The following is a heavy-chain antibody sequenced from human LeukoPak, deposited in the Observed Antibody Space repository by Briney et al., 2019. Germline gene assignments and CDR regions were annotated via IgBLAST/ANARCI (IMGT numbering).Heavy chain of an antibody. CDR1: GFIFSSYG. CDR2: ISYDGSNK. Sequence: GGSLRLSCAASGFIFSSYGMHWVRQAPGKGLEWVAVISYDGSNKYYADSVKGRFTISRDNSKNTLYLQMNSLRAEDTAVYYCAKRIVGPYFYYFDYWGQGTLVTVSS. D-gene: IGHD1-26*01. V-gene: IGHV3-30*18. J-gene: IGHJ4*02. CDR3: AKRIVGPYFYYFDY.